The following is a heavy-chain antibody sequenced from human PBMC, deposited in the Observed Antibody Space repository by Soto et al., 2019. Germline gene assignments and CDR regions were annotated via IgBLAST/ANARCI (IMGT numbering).Heavy chain of an antibody. CDR2: ITASGGRT. Sequence: EVYLLESGGGLVQPGGSLRLSCTASGFTFSSYAMTWVRQAPGRGQEGVSGITASGGRTFYADSVKGRFTISRDNSRSTLYLQMNSLRAEDTAVYYCAKDTRYADYVRWFDSWGQGTLVTVSS. CDR3: AKDTRYADYVRWFDS. D-gene: IGHD4-17*01. V-gene: IGHV3-23*01. CDR1: GFTFSSYA. J-gene: IGHJ5*01.